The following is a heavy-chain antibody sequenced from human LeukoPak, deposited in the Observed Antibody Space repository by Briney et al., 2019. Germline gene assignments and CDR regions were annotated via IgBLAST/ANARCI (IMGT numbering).Heavy chain of an antibody. CDR1: GFTFSRYW. J-gene: IGHJ4*02. CDR3: GALGVMWEIDY. CDR2: INSEGTIT. Sequence: GGSLRLSCADSGFTFSRYWMFGGGQAPGKGRVWGALINSEGTITNYADSVKGRFTISRDNTKSTVYLQMNSLRPEDTAVYYCGALGVMWEIDYWGQGAPVTVSS. D-gene: IGHD1-26*01. V-gene: IGHV3-74*01.